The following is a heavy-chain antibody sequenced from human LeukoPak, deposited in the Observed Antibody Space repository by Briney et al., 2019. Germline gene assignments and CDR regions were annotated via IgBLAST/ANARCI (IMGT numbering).Heavy chain of an antibody. CDR3: VKDAAAAGTASDY. CDR1: GFTFSSYA. CDR2: ISGNGGST. Sequence: GGSLRLSCSASGFTFSSYAMHWVRQAPGKGLEYVSAISGNGGSTYYADSVKGRFTISRDNSKNTLYLQMSSLRAEDTAVYYCVKDAAAAGTASDYWGQGTPVTVSS. J-gene: IGHJ4*02. D-gene: IGHD6-13*01. V-gene: IGHV3-64D*06.